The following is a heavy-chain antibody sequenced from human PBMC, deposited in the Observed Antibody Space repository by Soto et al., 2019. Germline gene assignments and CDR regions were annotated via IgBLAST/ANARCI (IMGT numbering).Heavy chain of an antibody. CDR3: ARDYRSTYYYDSSGYPGAFDI. CDR1: GYTFTSYY. V-gene: IGHV1-46*01. J-gene: IGHJ3*02. Sequence: ASVKVSCKASGYTFTSYYMHWVRQAPGQGLEWMGIINPSGGSTSYAQKFQGRVTMTRDTSTSTVYMELSSLRSEDTAVYYCARDYRSTYYYDSSGYPGAFDIWGQGTMVTVSS. D-gene: IGHD3-22*01. CDR2: INPSGGST.